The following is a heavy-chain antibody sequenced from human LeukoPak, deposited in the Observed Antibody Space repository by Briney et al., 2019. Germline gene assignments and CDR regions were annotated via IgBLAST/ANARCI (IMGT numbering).Heavy chain of an antibody. Sequence: AAVKVSFKASGGTFISYAISWVRQAPGQGREWMGRIIPIFGTANYAQKLQGRVTITADESTSTAHMERSSLRSEDTAVYYCAQSTHLTMVRGVIVWFDPWGPGTLVTVSS. CDR1: GGTFISYA. J-gene: IGHJ5*02. V-gene: IGHV1-69*01. CDR3: AQSTHLTMVRGVIVWFDP. CDR2: IIPIFGTA. D-gene: IGHD3-10*01.